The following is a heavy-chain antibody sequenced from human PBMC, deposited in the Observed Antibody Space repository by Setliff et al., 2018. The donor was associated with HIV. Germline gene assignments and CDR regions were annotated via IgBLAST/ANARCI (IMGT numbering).Heavy chain of an antibody. CDR2: INVNNGNT. CDR1: GYTFIHYD. V-gene: IGHV1-18*01. Sequence: ASVKVSCKASGYTFIHYDVSWVRRAPGQGLEWMGWINVNNGNTNYAQKFQGRVTMTTDTSTSTAYMELRSLRSDDTAVYYCARVGGPYYDLLTGYYGAVDYWGQGTLVTVSS. CDR3: ARVGGPYYDLLTGYYGAVDY. J-gene: IGHJ4*02. D-gene: IGHD3-9*01.